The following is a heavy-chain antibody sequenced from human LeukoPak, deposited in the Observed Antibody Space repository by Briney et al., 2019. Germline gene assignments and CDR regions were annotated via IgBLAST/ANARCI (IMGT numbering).Heavy chain of an antibody. CDR1: GFTLSRYA. J-gene: IGHJ4*02. CDR3: ARDLWYNWNGGDY. D-gene: IGHD1-1*01. V-gene: IGHV3-23*01. CDR2: ISGSGGTT. Sequence: PGGSLRLSCAPSGFTLSRYATSGVPEAPGKGREWVSSISGSGGTTYYADSVKGRFTISRDNSKNTLYVQMNSLRAEDTAVYYCARDLWYNWNGGDYWGQGDLVTASS.